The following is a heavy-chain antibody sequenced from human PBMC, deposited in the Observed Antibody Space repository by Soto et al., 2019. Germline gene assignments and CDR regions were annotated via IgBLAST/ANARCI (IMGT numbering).Heavy chain of an antibody. J-gene: IGHJ5*02. CDR2: IYYSGST. CDR1: GGSISSSSYY. D-gene: IGHD5-18*01. V-gene: IGHV4-39*02. CDR3: ARDWGYSYGP. Sequence: SETLSLTCTVSGGSISSSSYYWGWIRQPPGKGLEWLGSIYYSGSTYYNPSLKSRVTIFVDTSKNQFSLKLSSVTAADTAVYYCARDWGYSYGPWGQGTLVTVS.